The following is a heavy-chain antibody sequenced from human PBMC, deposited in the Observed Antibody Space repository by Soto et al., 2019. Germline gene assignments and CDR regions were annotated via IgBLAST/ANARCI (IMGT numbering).Heavy chain of an antibody. CDR1: GVSISSYY. V-gene: IGHV4-59*01. CDR3: ARGEANSANY. CDR2: IYYDGIT. Sequence: SETLSLTCTVSGVSISSYYWGWIRQPPGRGLEWIGYIYYDGITNYNPSLKSRVTISIDASKRQFSLKLSSVTAADTAMYYCARGEANSANYWGQGTLVTVSS. J-gene: IGHJ4*02. D-gene: IGHD1-26*01.